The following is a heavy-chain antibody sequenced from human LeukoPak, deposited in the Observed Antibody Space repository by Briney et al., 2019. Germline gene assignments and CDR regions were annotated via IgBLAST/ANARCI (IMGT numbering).Heavy chain of an antibody. CDR3: ARAAGDILTGYYSNWFDP. V-gene: IGHV3-53*01. CDR1: GFTVSSNY. D-gene: IGHD3-9*01. CDR2: IYSGGST. J-gene: IGHJ5*02. Sequence: GGSLRLSCAASGFTVSSNYMSWVRQAPGKGLEWVSVIYSGGSTYYADSVKGRFTISRDNSKNTLYLQMNSLRAEDTAVYYCARAAGDILTGYYSNWFDPWGQGTLVTVSS.